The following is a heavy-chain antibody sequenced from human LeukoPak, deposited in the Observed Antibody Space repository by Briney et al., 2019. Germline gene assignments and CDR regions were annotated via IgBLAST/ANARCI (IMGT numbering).Heavy chain of an antibody. Sequence: GGSLRLSCAASGFTFSSYSMNWVRQAPGKGLEWVSYISSSSSTIYYADSVKGRFTISRDNANNSLSLQMNSLRAEDTAVYYCASVRGIYGSGTYRDYWGQGTLVTVSS. D-gene: IGHD3-10*01. J-gene: IGHJ4*02. V-gene: IGHV3-48*04. CDR3: ASVRGIYGSGTYRDY. CDR1: GFTFSSYS. CDR2: ISSSSSTI.